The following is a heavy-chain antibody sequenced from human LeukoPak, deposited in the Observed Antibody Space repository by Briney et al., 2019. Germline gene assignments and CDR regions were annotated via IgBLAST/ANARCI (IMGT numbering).Heavy chain of an antibody. Sequence: SETLSLTCSVSIGSISSSNWWSWVRQSPVKGLEWIWEIYLYGTTNYNPSFTSRVTMSVDRSRNQFSLKLTSVTAADPAVYYCARQKWEQQGRDYSFNGLDVWGPGTTVIVSS. V-gene: IGHV4-4*02. CDR3: ARQKWEQQGRDYSFNGLDV. D-gene: IGHD1/OR15-1a*01. CDR1: IGSISSSNW. J-gene: IGHJ6*02. CDR2: IYLYGTT.